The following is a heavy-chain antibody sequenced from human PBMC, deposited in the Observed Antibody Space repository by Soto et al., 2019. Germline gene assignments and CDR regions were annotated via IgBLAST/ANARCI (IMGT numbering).Heavy chain of an antibody. Sequence: ASVKVSCKASGYTFTSYDINWVRQATGQGLEWMGWMNPNSGNTGYAQKFQGRVTMTRNTSISTAYMELSSLRSEDTVVYYCARQVRVYCSGGSCHPGGFDPWGQGTLVTVSS. V-gene: IGHV1-8*01. D-gene: IGHD2-15*01. J-gene: IGHJ5*02. CDR2: MNPNSGNT. CDR1: GYTFTSYD. CDR3: ARQVRVYCSGGSCHPGGFDP.